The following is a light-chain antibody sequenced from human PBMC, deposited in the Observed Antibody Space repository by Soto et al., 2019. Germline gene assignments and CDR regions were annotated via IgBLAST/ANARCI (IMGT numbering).Light chain of an antibody. CDR3: QQYNDWPLT. V-gene: IGKV3-15*01. Sequence: EIVMTQSPVTLSVSPGERGTLSCRASQSVSSNLAWYQQKPGQAPSLLIYGAFTRATGIPARFSGTGSGTEFTLTISSLQSEDFALYYCQQYNDWPLTFGQGTKVDTK. J-gene: IGKJ1*01. CDR1: QSVSSN. CDR2: GAF.